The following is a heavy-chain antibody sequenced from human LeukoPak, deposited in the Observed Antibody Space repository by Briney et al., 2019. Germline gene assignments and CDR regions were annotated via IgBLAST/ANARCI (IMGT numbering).Heavy chain of an antibody. J-gene: IGHJ4*02. CDR1: GGFIHTYN. Sequence: SETLSLTCTVSGGFIHTYNWIWIRQPAGKGLEWVGRNNVAGDSYYNPSLKSRVSISVDRPNNRFSLELTSVTAADTAAYYCARDREHSYGSDLDHWGQGILVTVSS. V-gene: IGHV4-4*07. D-gene: IGHD5-18*01. CDR2: NNVAGDS. CDR3: ARDREHSYGSDLDH.